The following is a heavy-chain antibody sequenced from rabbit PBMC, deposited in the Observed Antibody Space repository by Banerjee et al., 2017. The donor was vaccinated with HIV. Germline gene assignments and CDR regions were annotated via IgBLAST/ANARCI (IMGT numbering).Heavy chain of an antibody. CDR1: GFSFSSSYY. CDR3: ARLTYGYGGVTYAPYFNL. V-gene: IGHV1S40*01. J-gene: IGHJ4*01. D-gene: IGHD6-1*01. CDR2: IGAGSSGNT. Sequence: QSLEESGGDLVKPEGSLTLTCTASGFSFSSSYYMCWVRQAPGKGLEWIGCIGAGSSGNTYYASWAKGRFTISKTSSTTVTLQMTSLTAADTATYFCARLTYGYGGVTYAPYFNLWGQGTLVTVS.